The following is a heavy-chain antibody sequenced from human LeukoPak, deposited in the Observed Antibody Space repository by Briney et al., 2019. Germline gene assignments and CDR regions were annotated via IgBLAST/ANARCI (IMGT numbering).Heavy chain of an antibody. Sequence: GRSLRLSCAASGFTFSSYAMHWGRQAPGKGLEWVAVISYDGSNKYYADSVKGRFTISRDNSKNTLYLQMNSLRAEDTAVYYCAREGPCRGSGWYSDAFDIWGQGTMVTVSS. J-gene: IGHJ3*02. CDR1: GFTFSSYA. D-gene: IGHD6-19*01. CDR2: ISYDGSNK. CDR3: AREGPCRGSGWYSDAFDI. V-gene: IGHV3-30-3*01.